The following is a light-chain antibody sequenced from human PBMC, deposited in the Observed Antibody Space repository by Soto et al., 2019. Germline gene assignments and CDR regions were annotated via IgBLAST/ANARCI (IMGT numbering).Light chain of an antibody. CDR2: GNR. CDR3: GTWDSSLSAGVV. V-gene: IGLV1-40*01. Sequence: QSVLTQPPSVSGAPGQRVTISCTGNNSNLGAGYDVHWYQQLPGAAPKLVIFGNRNRPSGVPERFSGFKSGTSATLGITGLQTGDEAIYYCGTWDSSLSAGVVFGGGTKLTVL. CDR1: NSNLGAGYD. J-gene: IGLJ2*01.